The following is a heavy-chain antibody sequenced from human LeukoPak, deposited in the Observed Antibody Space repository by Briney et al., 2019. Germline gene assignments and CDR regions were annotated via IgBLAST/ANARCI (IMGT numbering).Heavy chain of an antibody. V-gene: IGHV4-34*01. Sequence: SETLSLTCAVYGESFIYNYWTWIRQPPGKGLEWIGEINHSGSTNYNPSLKSRVTISVDTSKNRFSLKLSSVTAADTAVYYCARGRHSPYYYGSGTILDIWGQGTMVTVSS. CDR1: GESFIYNY. J-gene: IGHJ3*02. CDR2: INHSGST. D-gene: IGHD3-10*01. CDR3: ARGRHSPYYYGSGTILDI.